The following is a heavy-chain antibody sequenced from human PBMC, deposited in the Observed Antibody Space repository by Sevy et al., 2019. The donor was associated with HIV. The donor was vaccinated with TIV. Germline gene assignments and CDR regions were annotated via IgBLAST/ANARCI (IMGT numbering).Heavy chain of an antibody. V-gene: IGHV3-7*01. CDR3: ARSSYYYDNGYYYPCAI. Sequence: GGSLRLSCVASGFSLSNYWMTWVRQAPGKGLEWVANINQDGHEKYYVDSVKGRFTISRDGATLFLQMNSLRAEDTAVYYCARSSYYYDNGYYYPCAIWGRGTLVTVSS. D-gene: IGHD3-22*01. J-gene: IGHJ4*02. CDR2: INQDGHEK. CDR1: GFSLSNYW.